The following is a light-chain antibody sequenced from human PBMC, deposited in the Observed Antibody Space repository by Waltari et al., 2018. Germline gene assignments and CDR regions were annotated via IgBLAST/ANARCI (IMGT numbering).Light chain of an antibody. CDR1: ESVNST. Sequence: EIVMTQSPDTLSVSPGERATLSCRASESVNSTLAWYQQKPGQAPRLLILGASTRATGIPARFSGSGSGTEFTLTISSLQSEDLAIYYCQQYTDWPPTWTFGQGTKVEI. CDR3: QQYTDWPPTWT. CDR2: GAS. J-gene: IGKJ1*01. V-gene: IGKV3-15*01.